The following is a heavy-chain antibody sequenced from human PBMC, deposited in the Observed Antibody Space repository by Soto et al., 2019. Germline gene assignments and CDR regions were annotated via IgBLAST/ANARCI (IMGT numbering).Heavy chain of an antibody. CDR1: GYTFTSYG. CDR2: ISAYNGNT. V-gene: IGHV1-18*01. Sequence: QVQLVQSGAEVKKPGASVKVSCKASGYTFTSYGISWVRQAPGQGLEWMGWISAYNGNTKYAQKLQGRATMTTDTSPSTADMEPRSLRSDDTAVYYCAREPNSFDYWGQGTLVTVSS. J-gene: IGHJ4*02. CDR3: AREPNSFDY.